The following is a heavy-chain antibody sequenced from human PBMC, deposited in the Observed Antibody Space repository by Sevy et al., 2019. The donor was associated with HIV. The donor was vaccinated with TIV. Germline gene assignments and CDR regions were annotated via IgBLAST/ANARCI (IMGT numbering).Heavy chain of an antibody. CDR3: AREATGAFDY. Sequence: SETLSLTCTVSGGSITTYYWSWIRQPPGKGLEWIGHIHYSGRTNYNPSLKSRITISVDTSKNQFSLKLTSVTAADTAVYYCAREATGAFDYWGQGTLVTVSS. D-gene: IGHD5-12*01. V-gene: IGHV4-59*01. CDR1: GGSITTYY. CDR2: IHYSGRT. J-gene: IGHJ4*02.